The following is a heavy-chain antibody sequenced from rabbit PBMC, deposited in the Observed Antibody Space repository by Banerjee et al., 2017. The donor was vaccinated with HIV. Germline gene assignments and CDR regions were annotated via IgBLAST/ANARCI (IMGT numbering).Heavy chain of an antibody. J-gene: IGHJ4*01. CDR1: GFSFSSSYY. V-gene: IGHV1S40*01. Sequence: QSLEESGGDLVKPGASLTLTCTASGFSFSSSYYMCWVRQAPGKGLELIACIYTGDGHTYHASWAKGRFTISKTSSTTVTLQMTSLTVADTATYFCARGGSGGGDGLNLWGPGPLVTV. CDR3: ARGGSGGGDGLNL. CDR2: IYTGDGHT. D-gene: IGHD1-1*01.